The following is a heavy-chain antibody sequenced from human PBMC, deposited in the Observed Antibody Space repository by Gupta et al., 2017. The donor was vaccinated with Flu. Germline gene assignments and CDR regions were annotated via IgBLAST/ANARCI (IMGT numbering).Heavy chain of an antibody. J-gene: IGHJ4*02. CDR2: IWYDGSNK. CDR3: ARDRGIAALSFDY. D-gene: IGHD6-13*01. V-gene: IGHV3-33*01. Sequence: QVQLVESGGGVVQPGRSLRLSCAASGFTFSSYGMHWVRQAPGKGLEWVAVIWYDGSNKYYADSVKGRFTISRDNSKNTLYLQMNSLRAEDTAVYYCARDRGIAALSFDYWGQGTLVTVSS. CDR1: GFTFSSYG.